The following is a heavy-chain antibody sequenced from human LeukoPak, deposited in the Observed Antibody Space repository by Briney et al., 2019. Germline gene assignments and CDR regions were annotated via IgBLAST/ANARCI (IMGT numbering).Heavy chain of an antibody. CDR1: GGSIDSTNW. V-gene: IGHV4/OR15-8*01. Sequence: PSETLSLTCDVSGGSIDSTNWWNWVRQPPGKGLEWIGEIHHDGRINYNPSLKSRVTLSVDKSKNQFSLRLNSVTAADTAMYYCARSHDHLWGNYPDYWGQGTLVSVSS. D-gene: IGHD3-16*02. CDR3: ARSHDHLWGNYPDY. CDR2: IHHDGRI. J-gene: IGHJ4*02.